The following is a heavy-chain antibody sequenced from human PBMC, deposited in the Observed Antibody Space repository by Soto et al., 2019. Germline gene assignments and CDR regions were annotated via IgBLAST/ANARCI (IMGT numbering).Heavy chain of an antibody. V-gene: IGHV4-30-4*01. D-gene: IGHD3-3*01. J-gene: IGHJ4*02. Sequence: SETLSLTCTVSGGSISSGDYYWSWIRQPPGKGLEWIGYIYYSGSTYYNPFLKSRVPISVETSKNRFSLKLSSVTAADTAVYYCARGGYDFWSGYYLKGLFDYWGQGTLVTVSS. CDR3: ARGGYDFWSGYYLKGLFDY. CDR2: IYYSGST. CDR1: GGSISSGDYY.